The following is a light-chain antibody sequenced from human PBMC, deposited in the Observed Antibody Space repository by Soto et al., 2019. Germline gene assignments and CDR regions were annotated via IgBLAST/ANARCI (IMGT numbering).Light chain of an antibody. CDR2: AVS. CDR3: QESYSTPSWT. J-gene: IGKJ1*01. V-gene: IGKV1-39*01. CDR1: QIIRTY. Sequence: DILLTQSPSSLSASVGDRVTITCRASQIIRTYLNWYQQKPGKAPKLLIHAVSSLHSGVPSRFSGSGSGTDFTLTISSLEPEDCATYYCQESYSTPSWTFGQGTKV.